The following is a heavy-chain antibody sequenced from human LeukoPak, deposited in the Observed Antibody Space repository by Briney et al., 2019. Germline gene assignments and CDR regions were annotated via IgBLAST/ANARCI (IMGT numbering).Heavy chain of an antibody. CDR3: ARDRSNPNLRWSYYFDC. Sequence: SSETLSLTCTVSGGSISSGDYYWSWIRQPPGKGLEWIGYIYYSGSTYYNPSLKSRVTISVDTSKNQFSLKLSSVTAADTAVYYCARDRSNPNLRWSYYFDCWGQGTLVIVSS. CDR1: GGSISSGDYY. CDR2: IYYSGST. V-gene: IGHV4-30-4*08. J-gene: IGHJ4*02. D-gene: IGHD1-14*01.